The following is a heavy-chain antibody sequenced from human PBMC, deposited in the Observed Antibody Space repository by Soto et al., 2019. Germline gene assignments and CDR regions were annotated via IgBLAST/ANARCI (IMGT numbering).Heavy chain of an antibody. CDR3: ARLMGTSFDL. V-gene: IGHV3-72*01. D-gene: IGHD2-8*01. Sequence: GGSLRLSCAVSGFTFSDHYVDWVRQAPGKGLEWVGRTRDKVKSYTTDYGASVKGRFTISRDDSKKSVYLQMNSLKTEDTAVYFCARLMGTSFDLWGQGTLVTVSS. CDR1: GFTFSDHY. CDR2: TRDKVKSYTT. J-gene: IGHJ4*02.